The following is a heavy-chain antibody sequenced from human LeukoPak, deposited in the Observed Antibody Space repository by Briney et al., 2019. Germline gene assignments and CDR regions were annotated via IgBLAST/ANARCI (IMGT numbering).Heavy chain of an antibody. V-gene: IGHV4-38-2*02. Sequence: PSETLSLTCTVSGYSISSGYYWGWIRQPPGKGLEWIGGIHHSGRTYYNPSLKSRVTISIDTSKNQFSLKLSSVTAADKAVYYCARPCRILDIVATIRARLGGNGFDIWGQGTMVTVSS. CDR2: IHHSGRT. CDR3: ARPCRILDIVATIRARLGGNGFDI. CDR1: GYSISSGYY. D-gene: IGHD5-12*01. J-gene: IGHJ3*02.